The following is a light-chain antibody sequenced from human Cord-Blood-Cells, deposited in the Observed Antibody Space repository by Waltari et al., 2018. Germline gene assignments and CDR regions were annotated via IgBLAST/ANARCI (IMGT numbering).Light chain of an antibody. Sequence: DIVMTQSPDSLAVSLGERATINCKSSQSVLYSSNNKNYLAWYQQKPGQPPKLLIYWASTRESGVPDRSSGSGSGTDFTLTISSLQAEDVAVYYCQQYYSTPTFGPGTKVDIK. J-gene: IGKJ3*01. V-gene: IGKV4-1*01. CDR1: QSVLYSSNNKNY. CDR2: WAS. CDR3: QQYYSTPT.